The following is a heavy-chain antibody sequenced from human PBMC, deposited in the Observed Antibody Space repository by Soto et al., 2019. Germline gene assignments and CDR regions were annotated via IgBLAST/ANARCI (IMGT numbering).Heavy chain of an antibody. V-gene: IGHV1-69*13. CDR3: AADYSGSYYFDY. J-gene: IGHJ4*02. D-gene: IGHD1-26*01. Sequence: GASVKVSCKASGGTFSSYAISWVRQAPGQGLEWMGGIIPIFGTANYAQKFQGRVAITADESTSTAYMELSSLRSEDTAVYYCAADYSGSYYFDYWGQGTLVTVSS. CDR1: GGTFSSYA. CDR2: IIPIFGTA.